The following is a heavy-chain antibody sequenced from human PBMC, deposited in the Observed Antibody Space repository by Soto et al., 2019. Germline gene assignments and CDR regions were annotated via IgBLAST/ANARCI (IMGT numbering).Heavy chain of an antibody. CDR1: GFTVSSNS. J-gene: IGHJ5*02. D-gene: IGHD6-6*01. Sequence: EVQLVESGGGLVQPGGSLRLSCAASGFTVSSNSMSWVRQAPGKGLAWVSVIYSGGSTYYADSVKGRFTISRDNSKNTLYLQMNSLRAEDTAVYYWARVYRSASVNWFNPWGQGTLVTFSS. CDR3: ARVYRSASVNWFNP. V-gene: IGHV3-66*01. CDR2: IYSGGST.